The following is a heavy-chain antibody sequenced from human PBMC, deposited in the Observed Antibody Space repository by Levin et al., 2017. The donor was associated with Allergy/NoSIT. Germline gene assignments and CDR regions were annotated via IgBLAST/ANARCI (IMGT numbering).Heavy chain of an antibody. CDR2: IYWDDDK. J-gene: IGHJ4*02. CDR3: AHSPESLYCFDFDS. V-gene: IGHV2-5*02. CDR1: GFSLSTSGMG. D-gene: IGHD3-10*01. Sequence: SGPTLVKHTQTLTLTCTFSGFSLSTSGMGVGWFRQPPGKALEWLALIYWDDDKRYSPSLRSRLTITKDTSKNQVVLTMTNLDPGDTATYFCAHSPESLYCFDFDSWGQGTLVTVSS.